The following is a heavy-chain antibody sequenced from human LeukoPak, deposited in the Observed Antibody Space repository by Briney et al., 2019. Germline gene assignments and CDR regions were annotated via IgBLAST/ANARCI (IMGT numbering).Heavy chain of an antibody. CDR2: TSGSGDSA. CDR3: AKLLMRGRVTYCSSSGPDF. CDR1: GFTFSSYA. D-gene: IGHD3-10*01. V-gene: IGHV3-23*01. J-gene: IGHJ4*02. Sequence: GGSLRLSCAASGFTFSSYAMSWVRQAPGKGLEWVSGTSGSGDSAYYGDAVKGRFTIFRDNSENTLYLHMNSLRAEDTAVYYCAKLLMRGRVTYCSSSGPDFWGQGTRVTVSS.